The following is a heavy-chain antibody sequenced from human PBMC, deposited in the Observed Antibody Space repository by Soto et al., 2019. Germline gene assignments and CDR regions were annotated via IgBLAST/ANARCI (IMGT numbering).Heavy chain of an antibody. CDR3: ARAWLRLPDYFDY. V-gene: IGHV1-18*01. CDR2: ISAYNGNT. D-gene: IGHD5-12*01. Sequence: QVQLVQSGAEVKKPGASVKVSCKASGYTFTSYGISWVRQAPGQGLEWMGWISAYNGNTNYAQKLQGRVTMTTDTSTSPAYLELRSLSSDDAAVYYCARAWLRLPDYFDYWGQGTLVTVSS. J-gene: IGHJ4*02. CDR1: GYTFTSYG.